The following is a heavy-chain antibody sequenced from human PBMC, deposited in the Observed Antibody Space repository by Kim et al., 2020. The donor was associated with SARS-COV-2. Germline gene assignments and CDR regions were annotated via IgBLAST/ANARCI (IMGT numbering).Heavy chain of an antibody. CDR1: GGSISSSNW. CDR3: ARVPPMVRGSRALDY. V-gene: IGHV4-4*02. J-gene: IGHJ4*02. Sequence: SETLSLTCAVSGGSISSSNWWSWVRQPPGKGLEWIGEIYHSGSTNYNPSLKSRVTISVDKSKNQFSLKLSSVTAADTAVYYCARVPPMVRGSRALDYWGQGTLVTVSS. D-gene: IGHD3-10*01. CDR2: IYHSGST.